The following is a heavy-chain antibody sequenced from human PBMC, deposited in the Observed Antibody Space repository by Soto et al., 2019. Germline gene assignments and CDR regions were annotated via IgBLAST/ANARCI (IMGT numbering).Heavy chain of an antibody. CDR1: GFTFSNYW. D-gene: IGHD2-2*01. CDR3: ARGNLPIVVVPAAIDY. J-gene: IGHJ4*02. V-gene: IGHV3-74*01. CDR2: INTDGSST. Sequence: EVQLVESGGGLVQPGGSLRLSCAASGFTFSNYWMHWVRQTPGKGLVWVSRINTDGSSTNYADSVKGRFTISRDNAKNKLYLQMNGLRVEDTGVFYCARGNLPIVVVPAAIDYWGQGTQVTVSS.